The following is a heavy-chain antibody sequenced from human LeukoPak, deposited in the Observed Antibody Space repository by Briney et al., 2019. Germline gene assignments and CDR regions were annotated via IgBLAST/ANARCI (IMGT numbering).Heavy chain of an antibody. CDR2: IIPILGIV. Sequence: ASVKVSCKASGGTFSSYAISWVRQAPGQGLEWMGRIIPILGIVNYAQKFQGRVTITADKSTSTAYMELSSLRSEDTAVYYCARVLELPDGMDVWGQGTTVTVSS. D-gene: IGHD1-7*01. CDR1: GGTFSSYA. V-gene: IGHV1-69*04. CDR3: ARVLELPDGMDV. J-gene: IGHJ6*02.